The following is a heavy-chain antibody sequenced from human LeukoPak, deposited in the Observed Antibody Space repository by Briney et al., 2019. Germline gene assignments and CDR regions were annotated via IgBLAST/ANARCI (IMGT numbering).Heavy chain of an antibody. CDR2: ICPDGTGI. Sequence: PGGSLRLSCAGSEFIFSLCFMHWVRQAPGKGPIWVSRICPDGTGISYADSVKARFTTSRDNAKNTVYLQMNGLREEDTAVYYCVRDFRSADYWGQGTLVTVSS. D-gene: IGHD5-12*01. CDR3: VRDFRSADY. CDR1: EFIFSLCF. V-gene: IGHV3-74*01. J-gene: IGHJ4*02.